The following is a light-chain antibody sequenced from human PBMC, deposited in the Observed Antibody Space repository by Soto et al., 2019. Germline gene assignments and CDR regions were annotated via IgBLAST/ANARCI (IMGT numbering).Light chain of an antibody. V-gene: IGKV1-5*03. CDR1: QSISSW. J-gene: IGKJ4*01. CDR3: QQYNSYPLT. CDR2: KAS. Sequence: DLQMTQSPSTLSANVGDRVTITCRASQSISSWLAWYQQKPGKAPKLLMYKASSLESGVPSRFSGFGSGTEFTLTISSLQPDDFATYYCQQYNSYPLTFGGGTKVEIK.